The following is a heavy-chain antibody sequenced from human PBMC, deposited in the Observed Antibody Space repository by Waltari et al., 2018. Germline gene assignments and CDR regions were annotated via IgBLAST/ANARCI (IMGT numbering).Heavy chain of an antibody. V-gene: IGHV4-61*02. J-gene: IGHJ5*02. CDR1: GDSISSGDHY. D-gene: IGHD3-10*01. CDR2: IYTTGSL. Sequence: QVQLQESGPGLVKPSETLSLTCTVSGDSISSGDHYWSWRRHPAGTGPEWIGRIYTTGSLNYNPSLKIRLTISVDTSKNRFSLKLTSVIASDTAVYFCARDSNLVRGVVDLWGQGTQVTVSS. CDR3: ARDSNLVRGVVDL.